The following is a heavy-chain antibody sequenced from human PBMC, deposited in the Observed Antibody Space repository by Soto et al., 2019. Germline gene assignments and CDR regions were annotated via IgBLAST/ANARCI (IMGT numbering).Heavy chain of an antibody. Sequence: QVQLQESGPGLVKPSQTLSLTCTVSGGSISSGGSYWSWIRQSPGKGLEWIGYIYYSGTTYYNPSLKSRVSXSXXXSXXQFSLKLSSVTAADTAIYYCAGGHCFTSSCSYLDLWGRGTLVTVSS. V-gene: IGHV4-31*03. J-gene: IGHJ2*01. CDR2: IYYSGTT. D-gene: IGHD2-2*01. CDR3: AGGHCFTSSCSYLDL. CDR1: GGSISSGGSY.